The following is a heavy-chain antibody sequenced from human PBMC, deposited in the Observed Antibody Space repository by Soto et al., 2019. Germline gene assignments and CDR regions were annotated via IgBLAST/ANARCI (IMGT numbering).Heavy chain of an antibody. CDR1: GGHFDRFA. J-gene: IGHJ6*01. D-gene: IGHD4-17*01. CDR3: ARGEDAHGDFGSMDV. CDR2: IIPFLSAT. V-gene: IGHV1-69*01. Sequence: QVPLVQSGAEVKKPGSSVKVSCRASGGHFDRFALSWLRQAHGQGLEWMGGIIPFLSATTYAHKFQGRVTITADESASTLYLELRSLTSDDTAVYYCARGEDAHGDFGSMDVW.